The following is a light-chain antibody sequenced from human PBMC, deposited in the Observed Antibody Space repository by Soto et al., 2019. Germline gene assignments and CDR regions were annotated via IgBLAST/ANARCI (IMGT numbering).Light chain of an antibody. Sequence: EIVLTQSPATLSLSPGERATLSCRASQSVSSYLAWYQQKPGQAPRLLIYDASNRATGIPARFSGSGSGTDFTLTISSLEPEEFAVYYCQHRSVWPLTFGGGTKVESK. CDR2: DAS. V-gene: IGKV3-11*01. CDR3: QHRSVWPLT. CDR1: QSVSSY. J-gene: IGKJ4*01.